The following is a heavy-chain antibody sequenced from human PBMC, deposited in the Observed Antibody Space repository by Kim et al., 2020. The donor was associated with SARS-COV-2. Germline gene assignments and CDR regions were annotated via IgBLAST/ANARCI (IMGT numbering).Heavy chain of an antibody. Sequence: ETATSVKGRFTCSKDASKSMACLQMNSMKTEDTAVYYCTRSGSYRNWFDPWGQGTLVTVSS. CDR3: TRSGSYRNWFDP. V-gene: IGHV3-49*02. J-gene: IGHJ5*02. D-gene: IGHD3-10*01.